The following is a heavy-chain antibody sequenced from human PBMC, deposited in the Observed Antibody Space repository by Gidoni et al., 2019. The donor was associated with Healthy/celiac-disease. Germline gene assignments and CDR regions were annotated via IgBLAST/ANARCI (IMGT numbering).Heavy chain of an antibody. D-gene: IGHD2-15*01. V-gene: IGHV1-8*01. Sequence: QVQLMQSGAEVKKPGASVKVSCKASGYTFTSYDINCVRQATGQGLEWMGWMNPNSGNTGYAQKFQGRVTMTRNTSISTAYMELSSLRSEDTAVYYCARGWDCSGGSCYVNWFDPWGQGTLVTVSS. J-gene: IGHJ5*02. CDR2: MNPNSGNT. CDR3: ARGWDCSGGSCYVNWFDP. CDR1: GYTFTSYD.